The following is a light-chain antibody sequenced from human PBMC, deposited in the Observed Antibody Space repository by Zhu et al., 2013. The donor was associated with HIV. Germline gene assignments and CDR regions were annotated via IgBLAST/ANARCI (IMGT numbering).Light chain of an antibody. CDR2: KVS. V-gene: IGKV2-30*01. CDR1: QSLVYSDGNTY. Sequence: DVVMTQSPLSLPVTLGQPASISCRSSQSLVYSDGNTYLSWFHQRPGQSPRRLIYKVSNRDSGVPDRFSGSGSGTDFTLKISRVEAEDVGVYYCMQGTHWARWTFGQGTKVEIK. J-gene: IGKJ1*01. CDR3: MQGTHWARWT.